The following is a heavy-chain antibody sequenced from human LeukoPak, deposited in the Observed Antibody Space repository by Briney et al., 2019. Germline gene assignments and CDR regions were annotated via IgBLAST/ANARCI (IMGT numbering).Heavy chain of an antibody. Sequence: PSETLSLTCAVSGYSISSGYYWGWIRQPPGKGLEWIGSIYHSGSTYYNPSLESRVTISVDTSKNQFSLKLSSVTAADTAVYYCARHLAYYDFWSGYQKNFDYWGQGTLVTVSS. CDR2: IYHSGST. D-gene: IGHD3-3*01. J-gene: IGHJ4*02. CDR3: ARHLAYYDFWSGYQKNFDY. V-gene: IGHV4-38-2*01. CDR1: GYSISSGYY.